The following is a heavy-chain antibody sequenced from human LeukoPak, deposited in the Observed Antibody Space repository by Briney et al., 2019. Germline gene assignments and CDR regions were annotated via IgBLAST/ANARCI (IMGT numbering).Heavy chain of an antibody. D-gene: IGHD6-13*01. CDR1: GGSISSGGYY. CDR2: IYYSGST. J-gene: IGHJ4*02. CDR3: ARDCIAAARSSGCSV. Sequence: SQNLSLTCTVSGGSISSGGYYWSWIRQHPGKGLEWIGYIYYSGSTYYNPSLKSRVTTSVDTSKNQFSLKLSSVTAADTAVYYCARDCIAAARSSGCSVWGQGTLVTVSS. V-gene: IGHV4-31*03.